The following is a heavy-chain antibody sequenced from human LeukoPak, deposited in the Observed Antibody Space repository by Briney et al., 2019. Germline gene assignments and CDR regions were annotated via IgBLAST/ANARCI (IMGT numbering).Heavy chain of an antibody. Sequence: SETLSLTCTVSGGSLSSTSSYWGWIRQPPGKGLEWIGYMHYSRNTNSNPYLKSRVTISFDTSKNQFSLNLISATAADTAVYYCARLPGGYWGQGTPVIVSS. CDR2: MHYSRNT. V-gene: IGHV4-39*01. CDR1: GGSLSSTSSY. J-gene: IGHJ4*02. CDR3: ARLPGGY. D-gene: IGHD1-26*01.